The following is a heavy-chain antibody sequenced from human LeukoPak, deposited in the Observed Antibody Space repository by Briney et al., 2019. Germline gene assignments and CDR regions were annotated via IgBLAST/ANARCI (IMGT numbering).Heavy chain of an antibody. Sequence: SETLSLTCTVSSGSISSYYWSWIRQPPGKGLEWIGNIYYSGSTNYSPSLKSRVTISVDTSKNQFSLKLTSVTAADTAAYFCARAVSYYGLFYFDYWGQGTLVTVSS. CDR3: ARAVSYYGLFYFDY. CDR2: IYYSGST. V-gene: IGHV4-59*01. D-gene: IGHD2/OR15-2a*01. CDR1: SGSISSYY. J-gene: IGHJ4*02.